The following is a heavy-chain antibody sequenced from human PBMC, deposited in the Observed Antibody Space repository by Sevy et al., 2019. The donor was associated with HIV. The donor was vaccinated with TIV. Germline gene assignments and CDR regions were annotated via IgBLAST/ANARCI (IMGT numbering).Heavy chain of an antibody. J-gene: IGHJ4*02. D-gene: IGHD1-26*01. CDR1: DGSMSSYY. CDR2: IYYNGNT. Sequence: SETLSLTCTVSDGSMSSYYWSWIRQPPGKGLEWIGYIYYNGNTNYNPSLESRFTMSIHTTMKQFSLKLRSVTAADTAMYYCARWTLDGYYLYFASWGQGPLVTDSS. CDR3: ARWTLDGYYLYFAS. V-gene: IGHV4-59*01.